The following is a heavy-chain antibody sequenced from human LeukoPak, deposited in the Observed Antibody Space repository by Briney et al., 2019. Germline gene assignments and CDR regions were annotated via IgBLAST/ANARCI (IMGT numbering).Heavy chain of an antibody. CDR1: GGSFSGYY. D-gene: IGHD3-22*01. CDR3: ARVRRGYYDSSGYYWSVHAFDI. V-gene: IGHV4-34*01. Sequence: KPSETLSLTCTVYGGSFSGYYWSWIRQPPGKGLEWIGEINHSGSTNYNPSLKSRVTISVDTSKNQFSLKLSSVTAADTAVYYCARVRRGYYDSSGYYWSVHAFDIWGQGTMVTVSP. J-gene: IGHJ3*02. CDR2: INHSGST.